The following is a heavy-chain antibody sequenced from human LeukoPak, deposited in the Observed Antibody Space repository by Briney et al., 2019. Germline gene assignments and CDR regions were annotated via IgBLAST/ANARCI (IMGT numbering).Heavy chain of an antibody. Sequence: PGGSLRLSCAASGFTFSSYSMNWVRQAPGKGREWVSSISSSSSYIYYADSVKGRFTISRDNAKNSLYLQMNSLRAEDTAVYYCARDGGHCTNGVCYTDGFDYWGQGTLVTVSS. CDR2: ISSSSSYI. V-gene: IGHV3-21*01. J-gene: IGHJ4*02. D-gene: IGHD2-8*01. CDR1: GFTFSSYS. CDR3: ARDGGHCTNGVCYTDGFDY.